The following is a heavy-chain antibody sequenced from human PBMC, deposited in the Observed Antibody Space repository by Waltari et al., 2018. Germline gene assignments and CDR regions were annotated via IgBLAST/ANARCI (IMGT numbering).Heavy chain of an antibody. CDR3: ARGRGRYCTGGVCSGYFDY. D-gene: IGHD2-8*02. CDR2: INHSGST. V-gene: IGHV4-34*01. CDR1: GGSFSGYY. Sequence: QVQLQQWGAGLLQPSETLSLTCAVYGGSFSGYYWSWIRQPPGKGLEWIGEINHSGSTNYNPSLKSRVTISVDTSKNQFSLKLSSVTAADTAVYYCARGRGRYCTGGVCSGYFDYWGQGTLVTVSS. J-gene: IGHJ4*02.